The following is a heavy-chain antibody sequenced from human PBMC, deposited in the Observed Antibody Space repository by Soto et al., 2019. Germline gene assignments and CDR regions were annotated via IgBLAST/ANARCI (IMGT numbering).Heavy chain of an antibody. V-gene: IGHV1-46*03. CDR3: ARSYCSSTSCYCTRNWFDP. Sequence: ASVKVACKASGYTFTSYYMHWVRQATGQGLEWMGIINPSGGSTSYAQTFQGRVPMTRDTSTSTVYMELSSRRSEDTAVSSCARSYCSSTSCYCTRNWFDPWGQGTLVTVSS. J-gene: IGHJ5*02. CDR1: GYTFTSYY. D-gene: IGHD2-2*01. CDR2: INPSGGST.